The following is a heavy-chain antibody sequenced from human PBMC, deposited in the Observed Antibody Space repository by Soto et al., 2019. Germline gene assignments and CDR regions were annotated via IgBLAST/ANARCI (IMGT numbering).Heavy chain of an antibody. CDR3: ARKFSSSWSYYYYGMDV. D-gene: IGHD6-13*01. J-gene: IGHJ6*02. CDR1: GDSVSSNSAA. V-gene: IGHV6-1*01. CDR2: TYYRSKWYN. Sequence: SQTLSLTCAISGDSVSSNSAAWNWIRQSPSRGLEWLGRTYYRSKWYNDYAVSVKSRITINPDTSKNQFSLQLSSVTPEDTAVYYCARKFSSSWSYYYYGMDVWGQGTTVTVSS.